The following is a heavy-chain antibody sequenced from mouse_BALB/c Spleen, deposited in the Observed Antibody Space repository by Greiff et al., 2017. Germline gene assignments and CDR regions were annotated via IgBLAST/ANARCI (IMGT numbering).Heavy chain of an antibody. Sequence: EVQLVESGGGLVKPGGSLKLSCAASGFTFSSFGMHWVRQAPEKGLEWVAYISSGSSTIYYADTVKGRFTISRDNPKNTLFLQMTSLRSEDTAMYYCARSRYDYAMDYWGQGTSVTVSS. CDR3: ARSRYDYAMDY. CDR1: GFTFSSFG. D-gene: IGHD2-14*01. J-gene: IGHJ4*01. CDR2: ISSGSSTI. V-gene: IGHV5-17*02.